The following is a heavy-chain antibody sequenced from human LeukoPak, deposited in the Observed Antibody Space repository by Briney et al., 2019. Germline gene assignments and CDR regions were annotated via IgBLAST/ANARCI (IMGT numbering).Heavy chain of an antibody. D-gene: IGHD6-19*01. CDR2: INPNSGGT. CDR1: GYTFTSYD. Sequence: ASVKVSCKASGYTFTSYDINWVRQATGQGLEWMGWINPNSGGTNYAQKFQGRVTMTRDTSISTAYMELSRLRSDDTAVYYCARVRFEQWLVPLGDYWGQGTLVTVSS. V-gene: IGHV1-2*02. CDR3: ARVRFEQWLVPLGDY. J-gene: IGHJ4*02.